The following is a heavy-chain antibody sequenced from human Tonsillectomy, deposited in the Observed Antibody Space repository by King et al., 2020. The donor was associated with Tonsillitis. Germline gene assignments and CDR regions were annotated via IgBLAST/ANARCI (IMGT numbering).Heavy chain of an antibody. D-gene: IGHD6-13*01. CDR2: ISSSSSTV. Sequence: VQLVESGGGLVQPGGSLRLSCAAFGFTFSRYTMNWVRQAPGKGLEWVSYISSSSSTVYYADSVRGRITISRDNAKNSLYLQMNSLRVEDTAVYCCARGEDYSRSWFDAFDIWGQGTMVTVSS. CDR1: GFTFSRYT. V-gene: IGHV3-48*01. J-gene: IGHJ3*02. CDR3: ARGEDYSRSWFDAFDI.